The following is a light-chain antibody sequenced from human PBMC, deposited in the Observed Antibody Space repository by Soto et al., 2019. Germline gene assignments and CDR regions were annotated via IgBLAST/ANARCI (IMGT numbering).Light chain of an antibody. Sequence: QSALTQPASVSGSPGQSITISCTGTSSDIGADDFVSWYQHHPDKTPKLIIFEVTYRPTGISHRFSASKSGNTASLTISGLEAEDEADYYCSSYTSSSTLYVFGTGTKLTVL. CDR2: EVT. V-gene: IGLV2-14*01. CDR1: SSDIGADDF. CDR3: SSYTSSSTLYV. J-gene: IGLJ1*01.